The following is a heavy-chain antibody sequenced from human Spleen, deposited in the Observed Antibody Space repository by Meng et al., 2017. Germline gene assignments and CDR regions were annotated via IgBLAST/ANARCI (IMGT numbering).Heavy chain of an antibody. J-gene: IGHJ4*02. CDR1: GFTFSSYA. CDR2: ISYDGSNK. D-gene: IGHD3/OR15-3a*01. Sequence: VQLVESGGGLVNPGGSLRLSCAASGFTFSSYAIHCVRQAPGKGLEWVAVISYDGSNKYYADSVKGRFTISRDNSKNTLYLQMNSLRAEDTAVYYCAREGLDSSFDYWGQGTLVTVSS. V-gene: IGHV3-30-3*01. CDR3: AREGLDSSFDY.